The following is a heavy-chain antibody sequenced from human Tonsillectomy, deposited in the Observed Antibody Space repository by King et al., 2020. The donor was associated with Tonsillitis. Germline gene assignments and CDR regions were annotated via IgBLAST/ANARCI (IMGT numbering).Heavy chain of an antibody. Sequence: VQLVQSGAEVKKPGASVKVSCKASGYTFTDYGVSWVRQAPGQGLEWMGWISPYNGNTNYAQKLQGRVTMTTDTSTSTAYMELRSLRSDDTAVYYCGRIYCGGDCYSGPWDYWGQGTLVTVSS. CDR3: GRIYCGGDCYSGPWDY. J-gene: IGHJ4*02. V-gene: IGHV1-18*01. D-gene: IGHD2-21*02. CDR1: GYTFTDYG. CDR2: ISPYNGNT.